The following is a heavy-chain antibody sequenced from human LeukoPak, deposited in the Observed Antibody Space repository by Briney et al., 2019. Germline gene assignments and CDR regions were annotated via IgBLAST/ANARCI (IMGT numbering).Heavy chain of an antibody. Sequence: SETLSLTCTVSGGSISSSSYYWGWIRQPPGKGLEWIGSIFYSGSTYYNPSLKSRVTISVDTSKNQFSLKLSSVTAADTAVYYCARGGSGYGDYLIYFDYWGQGTLVTVSS. V-gene: IGHV4-39*01. CDR3: ARGGSGYGDYLIYFDY. CDR1: GGSISSSSYY. CDR2: IFYSGST. D-gene: IGHD4-17*01. J-gene: IGHJ4*02.